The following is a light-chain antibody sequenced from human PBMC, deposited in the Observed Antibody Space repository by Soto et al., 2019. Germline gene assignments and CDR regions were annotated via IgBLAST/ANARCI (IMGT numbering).Light chain of an antibody. Sequence: QSAVTQPPSASGTPGQRVTISCSGSSSNIGSNYVYWYQQLPGTAPKLLIYRDYQRPSGVPDRFSGSKSGTLASLAISGLRSEDEADYYCAAWDDSLSGPVFGGGTKLTVL. CDR1: SSNIGSNY. V-gene: IGLV1-47*01. CDR2: RDY. CDR3: AAWDDSLSGPV. J-gene: IGLJ3*02.